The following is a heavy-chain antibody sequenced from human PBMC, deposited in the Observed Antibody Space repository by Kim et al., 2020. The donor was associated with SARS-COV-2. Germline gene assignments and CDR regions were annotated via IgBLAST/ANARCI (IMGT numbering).Heavy chain of an antibody. Sequence: GGSLRLSCAASGFTFSSYGMHWVRQAPGKGLEWVAVISYDGSNKYYADSVKGRFTISRDNSKNTLYLQMNSLRAEDTAVYYCAKAVVSIFGVVIEPYFD. CDR3: AKAVVSIFGVVIEPYFD. CDR2: ISYDGSNK. CDR1: GFTFSSYG. J-gene: IGHJ4*01. V-gene: IGHV3-30*18. D-gene: IGHD3-3*01.